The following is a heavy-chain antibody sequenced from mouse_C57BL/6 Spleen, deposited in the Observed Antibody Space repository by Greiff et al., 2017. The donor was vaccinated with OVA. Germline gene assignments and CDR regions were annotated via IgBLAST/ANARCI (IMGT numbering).Heavy chain of an antibody. J-gene: IGHJ2*01. Sequence: VQLQESGPELVKPGASVKISCKASGYSFTSYYIHWVKQRPGQGLEWIGWIYPGSGNTKYNEKFKGKATLTADTSSSTAYMQLSSLTSEDSAVYYCARGLDYFDYWGQGTTLTVSS. CDR3: ARGLDYFDY. CDR2: IYPGSGNT. V-gene: IGHV1-66*01. CDR1: GYSFTSYY.